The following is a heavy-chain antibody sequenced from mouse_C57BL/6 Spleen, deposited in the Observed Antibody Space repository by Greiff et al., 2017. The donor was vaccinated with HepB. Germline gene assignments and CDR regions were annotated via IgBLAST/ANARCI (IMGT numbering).Heavy chain of an antibody. CDR1: GYTFTDYY. CDR2: IYPGSGNT. V-gene: IGHV1-76*01. CDR3: ARGNYDYDVDFDV. D-gene: IGHD2-4*01. J-gene: IGHJ1*03. Sequence: QVQLKQSGAELVRPGASVKLSCKASGYTFTDYYINWVKQRPGQGLEWIARIYPGSGNTYYNEKFKGKATLTAEKSSSTAYMQLSSLTSEDSAVYFCARGNYDYDVDFDVWGTGTTVTVSS.